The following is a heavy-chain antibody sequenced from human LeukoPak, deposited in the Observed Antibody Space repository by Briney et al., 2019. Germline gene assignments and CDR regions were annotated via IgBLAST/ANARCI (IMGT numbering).Heavy chain of an antibody. V-gene: IGHV3-23*01. CDR1: GFTFSSYA. CDR3: ARDRQQWLVRGREYYYYYGMDV. Sequence: SGGSLRLSCAASGFTFSSYAMSWVRQAPGKGLEWVSAISGSGGNSHYADSVKGRFTISRDNSKNTLYLQMNSLRAEDTAVYYCARDRQQWLVRGREYYYYYGMDVWGQGTTVTVSS. J-gene: IGHJ6*02. D-gene: IGHD6-19*01. CDR2: ISGSGGNS.